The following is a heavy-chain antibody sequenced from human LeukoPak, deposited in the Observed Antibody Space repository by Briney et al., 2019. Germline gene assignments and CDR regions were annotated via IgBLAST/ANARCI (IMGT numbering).Heavy chain of an antibody. J-gene: IGHJ4*02. Sequence: GRSLRLSCAASGFTFSSYGMHWVRQAPGKGLEWVALISFDGINKYYADSVKGRFTISRDNSKNTLYLQMNSLRAEDTAVYYCARWVVDTAMVTGFDYWGQGTLVTVSS. V-gene: IGHV3-30*03. D-gene: IGHD5-18*01. CDR1: GFTFSSYG. CDR2: ISFDGINK. CDR3: ARWVVDTAMVTGFDY.